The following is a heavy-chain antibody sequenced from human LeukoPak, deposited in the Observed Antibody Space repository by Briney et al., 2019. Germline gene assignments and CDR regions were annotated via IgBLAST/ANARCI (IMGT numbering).Heavy chain of an antibody. Sequence: NPSQTLSLTCTVSGGSLSSGDYYWSWIPQHPGMGLEWIRNIYYSASTYDNPSLRSPVTISEDTSKNQFSLKLSSGTAAETAVYYAVACYSYFDYWGQGTLVTVSS. D-gene: IGHD2-21*01. J-gene: IGHJ4*02. CDR1: GGSLSSGDYY. V-gene: IGHV4-31*01. CDR2: IYYSAST. CDR3: VACYSYFDY.